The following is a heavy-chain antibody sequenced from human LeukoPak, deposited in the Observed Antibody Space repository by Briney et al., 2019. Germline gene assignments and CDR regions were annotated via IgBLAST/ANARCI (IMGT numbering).Heavy chain of an antibody. V-gene: IGHV3-23*01. CDR2: ISGSGGST. CDR3: AKDLRYYYGSGSYYYYGMDA. D-gene: IGHD3-10*01. CDR1: GFTFSSYA. Sequence: GGSLRLSCAASGFTFSSYAMSWVRQAPGKGLEWVSAISGSGGSTYYADSVKGRFTISRDNSKNTLYLQMNSLRAEDTAVYYCAKDLRYYYGSGSYYYYGMDAWGQGTTVTVSS. J-gene: IGHJ6*02.